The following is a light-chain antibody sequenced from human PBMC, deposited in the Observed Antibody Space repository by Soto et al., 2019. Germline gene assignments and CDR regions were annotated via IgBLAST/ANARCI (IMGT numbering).Light chain of an antibody. J-gene: IGKJ1*01. CDR1: QSISSW. CDR2: KAS. CDR3: QQYNDNWT. V-gene: IGKV1-5*03. Sequence: TLSASVGDRVTITCRASQSISSWLAWFQQKPGTAPKLLIYKASTLQSGVPSRFSGSGSGTEFTLTISSLQPDDSATYYCQQYNDNWTFGQGTKVDIK.